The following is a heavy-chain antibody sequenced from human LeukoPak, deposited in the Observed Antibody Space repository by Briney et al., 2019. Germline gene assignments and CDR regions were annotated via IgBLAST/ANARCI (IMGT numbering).Heavy chain of an antibody. V-gene: IGHV4-39*01. CDR2: IYYSGST. J-gene: IGHJ2*01. D-gene: IGHD3-9*01. CDR1: GASISSSSYY. Sequence: SETLSLTCTVSGASISSSSYYWGWIRQPPGKGLEWIVSIYYSGSTYYNPSLKSRFTISVDTSKNQFSLKLSSVTAADTAVYYCARGETYYDILTGYYSNGYYELWGRGTLVTVSS. CDR3: ARGETYYDILTGYYSNGYYEL.